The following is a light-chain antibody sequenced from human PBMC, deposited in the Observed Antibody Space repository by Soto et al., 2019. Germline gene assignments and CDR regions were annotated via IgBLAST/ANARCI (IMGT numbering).Light chain of an antibody. V-gene: IGKV1-13*02. J-gene: IGKJ3*01. CDR1: QGIYSS. Sequence: AIQLTQSPSSLSASVGDRVTITCRASQGIYSSLAWYQQKPGTAPKLLIYDASSLESGVPSRFSGSGSGTDFTLPISSLQPEDFATYYCQQFNSYPVTFGPGTKVDIK. CDR3: QQFNSYPVT. CDR2: DAS.